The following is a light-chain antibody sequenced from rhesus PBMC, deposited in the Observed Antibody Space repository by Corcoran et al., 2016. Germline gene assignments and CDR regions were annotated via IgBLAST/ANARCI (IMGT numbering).Light chain of an antibody. CDR1: QGINNY. CDR3: QQYYSSPWT. V-gene: IGKV1-66*01. J-gene: IGKJ1*01. CDR2: YAS. Sequence: DIQMTQSPSSLPASVGDRVSITCRASQGINNYLSWYQQKPGKAPEALIYYASSLETGVPSRFSGGRAWTDYTLTITSFQPEDFATYYCQQYYSSPWTLGQGTKVEIK.